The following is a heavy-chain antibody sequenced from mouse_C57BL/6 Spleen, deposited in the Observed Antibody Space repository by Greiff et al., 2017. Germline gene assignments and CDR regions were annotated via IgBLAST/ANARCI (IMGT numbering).Heavy chain of an antibody. J-gene: IGHJ2*01. CDR1: GYAFSSSW. V-gene: IGHV1-82*01. CDR3: ARDYGSSPYYFDY. CDR2: IYPGDGAT. Sequence: VQLQQSGPELVKPGASVKISCKASGYAFSSSWMNWVKQRPGKGLEWIGRIYPGDGATNYNGKFKGKATLTADKSSSTAYMQLSSLTSEDSAVYFCARDYGSSPYYFDYWGQGTTLTVSS. D-gene: IGHD1-1*01.